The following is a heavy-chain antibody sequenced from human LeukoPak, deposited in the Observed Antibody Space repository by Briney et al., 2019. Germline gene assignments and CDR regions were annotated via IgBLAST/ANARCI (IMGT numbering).Heavy chain of an antibody. CDR1: GGSISSGGYY. Sequence: SETLSLTCTVSGGSISSGGYYWSWIRQHPGKGLEWIGYIYYSGSTYYNPSLKSRVTISVDTSKNQFSLKLSSVTAADTAVYYCARDREEDSTLDYWGQGTLVTVSS. J-gene: IGHJ4*02. CDR2: IYYSGST. V-gene: IGHV4-31*03. CDR3: ARDREEDSTLDY. D-gene: IGHD1-26*01.